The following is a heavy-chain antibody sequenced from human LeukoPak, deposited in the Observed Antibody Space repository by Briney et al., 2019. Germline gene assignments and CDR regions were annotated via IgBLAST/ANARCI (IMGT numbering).Heavy chain of an antibody. V-gene: IGHV4-59*01. CDR2: IFYTGST. CDR1: GGSISSYY. Sequence: SETLSLTCSVSGGSISSYYWSCIRQPPGKGLEWIGNIFYTGSTKYNPSLKSRVTISVDTSKNQISLKLSSVTAADTAMYYCARSAHYYYDSANGVAFDVWGQGTMVTVSS. CDR3: ARSAHYYYDSANGVAFDV. D-gene: IGHD3-22*01. J-gene: IGHJ3*01.